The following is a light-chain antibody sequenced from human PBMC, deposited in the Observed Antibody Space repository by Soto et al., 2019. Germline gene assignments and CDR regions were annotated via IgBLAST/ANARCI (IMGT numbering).Light chain of an antibody. J-gene: IGKJ1*01. V-gene: IGKV3-20*01. Sequence: ELVLTQSPGSLSLSPGARATISCRASQMITPSYSAWYQQKPGQAPRLLIYATSSRASAIPDRFSGSGSGTTFSLTISSLEPEDSAVYFCQQYGSFTWTFGQGTMVDI. CDR1: QMITPSY. CDR2: ATS. CDR3: QQYGSFTWT.